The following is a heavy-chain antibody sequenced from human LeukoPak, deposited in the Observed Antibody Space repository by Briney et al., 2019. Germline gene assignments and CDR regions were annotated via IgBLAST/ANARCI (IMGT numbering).Heavy chain of an antibody. D-gene: IGHD2-2*01. V-gene: IGHV4-4*07. J-gene: IGHJ5*02. CDR3: ARGCSSTSCSNNWFDP. Sequence: KPSETLSLTCTVSGGSISSYYWSWIRQPAGKGLEWIVRIYTSGSTNYNPYLKSRVTMSVDTSKNQFSLKLSSVTAADTAGYYCARGCSSTSCSNNWFDPWGQGTLVTVSS. CDR1: GGSISSYY. CDR2: IYTSGST.